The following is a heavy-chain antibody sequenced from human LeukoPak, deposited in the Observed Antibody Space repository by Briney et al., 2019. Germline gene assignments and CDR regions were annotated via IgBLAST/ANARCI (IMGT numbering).Heavy chain of an antibody. D-gene: IGHD1-26*01. CDR3: ARGRGATGID. CDR2: INHSGST. Sequence: PSETLSLTCAVYGGSFSGYYWSWIRQPPGKGLEWIWEINHSGSTNYNPSLKSRVTISVDTSKNQSSLKLSSVTAADTAVYYCARGRGATGIDWGQGTLVTVSS. J-gene: IGHJ4*02. V-gene: IGHV4-34*01. CDR1: GGSFSGYY.